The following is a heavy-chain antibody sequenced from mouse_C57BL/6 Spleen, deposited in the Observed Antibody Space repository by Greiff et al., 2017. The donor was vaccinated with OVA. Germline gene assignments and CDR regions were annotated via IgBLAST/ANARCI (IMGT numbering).Heavy chain of an antibody. V-gene: IGHV5-4*03. D-gene: IGHD1-1*01. Sequence: EVKLMESGGGLVKPGGSLKLSCAASGFTFSSYAMSWVRQTPEKRLEWVATISDGGSYTYYPDNVKGRFTISRDNAKNNLYLQMSHLKSEDTAMYYCARSYGSSYEGYFDVWGTGTTVTVSS. CDR2: ISDGGSYT. CDR1: GFTFSSYA. J-gene: IGHJ1*03. CDR3: ARSYGSSYEGYFDV.